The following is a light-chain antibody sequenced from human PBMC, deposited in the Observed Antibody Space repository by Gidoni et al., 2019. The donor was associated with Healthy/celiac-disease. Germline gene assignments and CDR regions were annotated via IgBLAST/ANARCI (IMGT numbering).Light chain of an antibody. V-gene: IGLV1-44*01. CDR2: SNN. CDR3: AAWDDSLNGPV. J-gene: IGLJ2*01. CDR1: SSNIGSNT. Sequence: QSVLTQPPSASGSPGQRVTIPCSGSSSNIGSNTVHWYQQLPGTAPKLLIYSNNTRPSGVPDRFSGSKSGTSASLAISGFQSEDEADYYCAAWDDSLNGPVFGGGTKLTVL.